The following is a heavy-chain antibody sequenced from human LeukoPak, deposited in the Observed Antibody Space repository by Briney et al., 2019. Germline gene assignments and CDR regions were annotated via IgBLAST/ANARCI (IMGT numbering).Heavy chain of an antibody. D-gene: IGHD2-15*01. Sequence: SVKVSCKASGGTFSSYAISWVRQAPGQGLEWMGGIIPIFGTANYAQKFQGRVTITADESTSTAYMELSSLRSDDTAVYYCARLGYCSGGSCFWWFDPWGQGTLVTVSS. V-gene: IGHV1-69*13. CDR1: GGTFSSYA. J-gene: IGHJ5*02. CDR2: IIPIFGTA. CDR3: ARLGYCSGGSCFWWFDP.